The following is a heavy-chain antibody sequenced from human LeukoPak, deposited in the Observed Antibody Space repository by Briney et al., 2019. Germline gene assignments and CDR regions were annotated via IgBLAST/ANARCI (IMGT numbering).Heavy chain of an antibody. V-gene: IGHV3-66*01. Sequence: GGSLRLSCAASGFTVSNKYMTWVRQAPGKGLEWVSVIDSGGSTYYADSVKGRFTISRDNPKNTLYLQMNSLRAEDTAVYFCARAAGYNYGMDVWGQGTTVTVSS. CDR2: IDSGGST. CDR3: ARAAGYNYGMDV. J-gene: IGHJ6*02. D-gene: IGHD6-25*01. CDR1: GFTVSNKY.